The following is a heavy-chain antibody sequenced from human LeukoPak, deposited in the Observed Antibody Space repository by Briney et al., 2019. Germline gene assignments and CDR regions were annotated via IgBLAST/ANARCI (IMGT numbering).Heavy chain of an antibody. Sequence: GGSLRLSCAASGFTFSSYGTHWVRQAPSKGLEWVAVISYDGSNKYYADSVKGRFTISRDNSKNTLYLQMNSLRAEDTAVYYCAKEIRFPYYFDYWGQGTLVTVSS. V-gene: IGHV3-30*18. J-gene: IGHJ4*02. CDR3: AKEIRFPYYFDY. CDR1: GFTFSSYG. D-gene: IGHD2-21*01. CDR2: ISYDGSNK.